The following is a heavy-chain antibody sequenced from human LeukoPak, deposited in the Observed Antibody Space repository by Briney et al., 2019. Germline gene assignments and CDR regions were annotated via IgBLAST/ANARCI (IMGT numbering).Heavy chain of an antibody. D-gene: IGHD6-19*01. V-gene: IGHV3-23*01. CDR3: AKDAGSSGWNRFDR. J-gene: IGHJ5*02. CDR2: ITGSGTFK. Sequence: GGSLRLSCAASGFNFSSYVMTWVRQAPGKGLEWLSVITGSGTFKYYAASVKGRFTIAIDNSKDTLYLQMDSLRAEDTAVYYCAKDAGSSGWNRFDRSSHGKLFSVSS. CDR1: GFNFSSYV.